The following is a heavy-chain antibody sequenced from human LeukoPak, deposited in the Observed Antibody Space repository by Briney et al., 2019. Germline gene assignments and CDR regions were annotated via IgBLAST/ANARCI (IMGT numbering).Heavy chain of an antibody. Sequence: PGGSLRLSCAASGFTFSSYAMSWVRQAPGKGLEWVSAISGSGGSTYYADSVKGRFTTSRDNSKNTLYLQMNSLRAEDTAVYYCAKDRAVVVVAASWFDPWGQGTLVTVSS. J-gene: IGHJ5*02. CDR3: AKDRAVVVVAASWFDP. V-gene: IGHV3-23*01. CDR2: ISGSGGST. D-gene: IGHD2-15*01. CDR1: GFTFSSYA.